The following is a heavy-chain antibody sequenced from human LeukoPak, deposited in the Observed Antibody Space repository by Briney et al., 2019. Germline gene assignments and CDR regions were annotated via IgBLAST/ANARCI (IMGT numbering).Heavy chain of an antibody. CDR1: GDSISGYY. V-gene: IGHV4-59*08. Sequence: SETLSLTCTVSGDSISGYYWSWIRQPPGKGLEWIGYIYYSGSTNYNPSLKSRVTTSVDTSKNQFSLKLSSVTAADTAVYYCARLVDYGSGSYQPHYSQQWGQGTLVTVSS. J-gene: IGHJ1*01. D-gene: IGHD3-10*01. CDR2: IYYSGST. CDR3: ARLVDYGSGSYQPHYSQQ.